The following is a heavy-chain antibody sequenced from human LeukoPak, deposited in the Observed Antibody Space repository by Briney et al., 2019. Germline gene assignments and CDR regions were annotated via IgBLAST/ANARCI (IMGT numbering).Heavy chain of an antibody. V-gene: IGHV1-18*01. CDR2: ISAYNGNT. CDR1: DYTFTSYG. D-gene: IGHD2-21*02. CDR3: ARVSRCGGDCYSSDY. J-gene: IGHJ4*02. Sequence: VASVKVSCKASDYTFTSYGISWVRQAPGQGLEWMGWISAYNGNTNYAQKLQGRVTMTTDTSTSTAYMELRSLRSDDTAVYYCARVSRCGGDCYSSDYWGQGTLVTVSS.